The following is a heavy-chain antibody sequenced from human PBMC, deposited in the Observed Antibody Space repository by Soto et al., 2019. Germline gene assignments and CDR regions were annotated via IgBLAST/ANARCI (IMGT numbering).Heavy chain of an antibody. Sequence: GGSLRLSCSASGFTLSSYAMHWVRQALGKGLEYVSAISRNGGSTDYADSVKGRFTISRYNSKNTLYLQMSSLRVEDTAVYYCVKGEYYYDSSGYYPFDYWGQGTLVTVSS. J-gene: IGHJ4*02. D-gene: IGHD3-22*01. CDR1: GFTLSSYA. CDR3: VKGEYYYDSSGYYPFDY. V-gene: IGHV3-64D*06. CDR2: ISRNGGST.